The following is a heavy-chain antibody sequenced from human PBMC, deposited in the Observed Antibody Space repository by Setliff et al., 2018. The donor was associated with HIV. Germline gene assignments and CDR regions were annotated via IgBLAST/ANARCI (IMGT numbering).Heavy chain of an antibody. CDR1: GFTCSTYS. CDR3: ARGLERTKVLFGVVSIWFDP. D-gene: IGHD3-3*01. V-gene: IGHV3-21*04. J-gene: IGHJ5*02. Sequence: PGGSLRLSCAASGFTCSTYSMNLVRQAPGKGLEWVSSISTSSTYIYYADLVKGRFTISRDNAKKSLYLQMNSLRAEDTAVYYCARGLERTKVLFGVVSIWFDPWGQGTLVTAPQ. CDR2: ISTSSTYI.